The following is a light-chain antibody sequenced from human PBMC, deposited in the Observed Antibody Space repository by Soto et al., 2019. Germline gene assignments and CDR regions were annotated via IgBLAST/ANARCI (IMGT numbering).Light chain of an antibody. CDR3: QQRAYYYT. CDR2: DAS. Sequence: DIVLTQSPATLSLSPGERATLSCRASRSISNYLAWYQQKPDQPPRLLIYDASNRATDIPARFSGSGSGTDFTLTISSLEPDDFAVYYCQQRAYYYTFGQGTKLEIK. J-gene: IGKJ2*01. V-gene: IGKV3-11*01. CDR1: RSISNY.